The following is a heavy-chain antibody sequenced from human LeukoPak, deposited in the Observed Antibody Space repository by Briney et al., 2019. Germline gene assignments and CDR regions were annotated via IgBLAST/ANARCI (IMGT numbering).Heavy chain of an antibody. J-gene: IGHJ6*02. D-gene: IGHD5-24*01. CDR3: ARAEMATPPERLYGMDV. Sequence: PSETLSLTCAVYGGSFSGYYWSWIRQPPGKGLEWIGEINHSGSTNYNPSLKSRVTISVDTSKNQFSLKLSSVTAADTAVYYCARAEMATPPERLYGMDVWGQGTTVTVSS. V-gene: IGHV4-34*01. CDR2: INHSGST. CDR1: GGSFSGYY.